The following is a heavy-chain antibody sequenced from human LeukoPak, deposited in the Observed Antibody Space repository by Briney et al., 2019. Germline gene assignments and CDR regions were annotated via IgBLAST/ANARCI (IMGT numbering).Heavy chain of an antibody. D-gene: IGHD6-19*01. CDR2: INPNSGGT. Sequence: ASVKVSCKASGYAFTGYYIHWVRQAPGQGLEWMGWINPNSGGTNYAQKFQGRVTMTRDTSISTAYMELSRLRSDDTAVYYCARDWLEEYNWFDPWGQGTLVTVSS. CDR3: ARDWLEEYNWFDP. V-gene: IGHV1-2*02. J-gene: IGHJ5*02. CDR1: GYAFTGYY.